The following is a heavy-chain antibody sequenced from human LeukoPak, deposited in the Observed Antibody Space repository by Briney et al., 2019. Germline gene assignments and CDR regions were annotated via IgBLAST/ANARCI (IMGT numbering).Heavy chain of an antibody. CDR1: GFTFSSYA. D-gene: IGHD4-23*01. J-gene: IGHJ5*02. CDR2: ISGSGGST. V-gene: IGHV3-23*01. Sequence: GGSLRLSRAASGFTFSSYAMSGVRQAPGKGLEWVSAISGSGGSTYYADSVKGRFTISRDNSKNTLYLQMNSLRAEDTAVYYCAKDLWKDYGGNWFDPWGQGTLVTVSS. CDR3: AKDLWKDYGGNWFDP.